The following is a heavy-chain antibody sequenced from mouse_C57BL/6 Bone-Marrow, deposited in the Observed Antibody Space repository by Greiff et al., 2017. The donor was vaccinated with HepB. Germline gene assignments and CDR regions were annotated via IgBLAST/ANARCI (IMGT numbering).Heavy chain of an antibody. D-gene: IGHD1-1*01. Sequence: EVKLMESGGGLVKPGGSLKLSCAASGFTFSDYGMHWVRQAPEKGLEWVAYISSGSSTIYYADTVKGRFTISRDNAKNTLFLQMTSLRSEDTAMYYCARVIYYYGSSYRYFDYWGQGTTLTVSS. CDR1: GFTFSDYG. J-gene: IGHJ2*01. CDR3: ARVIYYYGSSYRYFDY. CDR2: ISSGSSTI. V-gene: IGHV5-17*01.